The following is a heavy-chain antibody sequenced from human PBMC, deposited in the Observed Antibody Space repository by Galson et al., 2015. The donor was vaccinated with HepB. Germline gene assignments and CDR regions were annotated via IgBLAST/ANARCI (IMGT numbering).Heavy chain of an antibody. CDR3: ARIPLPGYYYDSSGNFDY. V-gene: IGHV2-70*11. J-gene: IGHJ4*02. Sequence: PALVKPTQTLTLTCTFSGFSLSTSGMCVSWIRQPPGKALEWLARIDWDDDKYYSTSLKTRLTISKDTSKNQVVLTMTNMDPVDTATYYCARIPLPGYYYDSSGNFDYWGQGTLVTVSS. CDR2: IDWDDDK. D-gene: IGHD3-22*01. CDR1: GFSLSTSGMC.